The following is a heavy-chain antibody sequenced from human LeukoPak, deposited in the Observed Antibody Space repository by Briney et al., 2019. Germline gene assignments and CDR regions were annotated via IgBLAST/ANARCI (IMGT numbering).Heavy chain of an antibody. Sequence: ASVKVSCKASGYTFSTCGINWARQAPGQGLEWMGWISTYNGSTDYAQKFRGRVTMTTDTSTSTAYMELRSLTSDDTAVYYCARDREYCTSTICPVDYWGQGSLVTVSS. V-gene: IGHV1-18*01. D-gene: IGHD2-2*01. CDR3: ARDREYCTSTICPVDY. J-gene: IGHJ4*02. CDR2: ISTYNGST. CDR1: GYTFSTCG.